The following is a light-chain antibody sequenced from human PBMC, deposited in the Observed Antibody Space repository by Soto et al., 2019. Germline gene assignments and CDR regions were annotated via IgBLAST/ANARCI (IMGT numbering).Light chain of an antibody. Sequence: EIVLTQSPGTLSLSPGERATLSCRASQSVSSNYLAWYQQKPGQAPTLPIYGASSRATGIPDRFSGSGSGTDFTLTISRLEPEDFAVYYCQQYDSSPLTFGGGTKVEIK. CDR1: QSVSSNY. J-gene: IGKJ4*01. CDR3: QQYDSSPLT. CDR2: GAS. V-gene: IGKV3-20*01.